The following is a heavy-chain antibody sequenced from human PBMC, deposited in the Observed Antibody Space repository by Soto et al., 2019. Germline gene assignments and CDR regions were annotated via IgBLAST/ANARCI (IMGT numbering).Heavy chain of an antibody. CDR3: AGDGYDFWSGHRFDP. Sequence: QVQLQESGPGLVTPSQTLSLTCTVSGGSISSGGYYWSWIRQHPGKGLEWIGYFYYSGSTYYNPSLKSLVTISVDTSKNQFSLKLSSVTAADTAVYYCAGDGYDFWSGHRFDPWGQATLVTVSS. V-gene: IGHV4-31*01. D-gene: IGHD3-3*01. CDR1: GGSISSGGYY. CDR2: FYYSGST. J-gene: IGHJ5*02.